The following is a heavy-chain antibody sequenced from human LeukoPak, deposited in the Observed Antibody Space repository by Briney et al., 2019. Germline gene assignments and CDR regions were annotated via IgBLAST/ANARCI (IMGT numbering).Heavy chain of an antibody. V-gene: IGHV3-7*01. D-gene: IGHD4-17*01. CDR2: IGEHGSQI. CDR1: GFTFSSYT. CDR3: ARVGRVTTPRYSDF. Sequence: PGGSLRLSCAASGFTFSSYTMNWVRQAPGKGLEWVANIGEHGSQIYYVDSVKGRFTTSRDNAKNSLYLQMNSLRAEDTAVYYCARVGRVTTPRYSDFWGQGTLVTVSS. J-gene: IGHJ4*02.